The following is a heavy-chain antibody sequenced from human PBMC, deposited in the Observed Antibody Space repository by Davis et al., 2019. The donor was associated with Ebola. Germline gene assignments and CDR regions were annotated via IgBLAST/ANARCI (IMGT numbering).Heavy chain of an antibody. CDR1: GYTFTRYY. J-gene: IGHJ5*02. CDR3: ARDYYGSGSYFSFDP. V-gene: IGHV1-46*01. D-gene: IGHD3-10*01. Sequence: ASVKVSCKASGYTFTRYYMHWVRQAPGQGLEWMGIINPSGGSTSYAQKFQGRFTMTRDTSTSTVYMELSSLRSEDTAVYYCARDYYGSGSYFSFDPWGQGTLVTVSS. CDR2: INPSGGST.